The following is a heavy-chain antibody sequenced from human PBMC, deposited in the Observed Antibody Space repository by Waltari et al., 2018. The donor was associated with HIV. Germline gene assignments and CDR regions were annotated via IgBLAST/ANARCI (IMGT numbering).Heavy chain of an antibody. J-gene: IGHJ4*02. CDR2: IYSGDSDT. D-gene: IGHD2-15*01. CDR1: GYSFTSYW. CDR3: ARQVGYCSGGSCYPDY. Sequence: EVQLVQSGAEVKKPGESLKISCKGSGYSFTSYWIGWVRQMPGKGLEWMGIIYSGDSDTRYSPSFQGQVTISADKSISTAYLQWSSLKASDTAMYYCARQVGYCSGGSCYPDYWGQGTLVTASS. V-gene: IGHV5-51*01.